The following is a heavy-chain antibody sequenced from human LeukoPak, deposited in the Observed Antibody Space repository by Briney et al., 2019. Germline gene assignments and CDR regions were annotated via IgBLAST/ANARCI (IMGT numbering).Heavy chain of an antibody. CDR1: GFTFSSYG. J-gene: IGHJ4*02. CDR2: IWYDGSNK. V-gene: IGHV3-33*01. D-gene: IGHD3-9*01. Sequence: GGSLRLFCAASGFTFSSYGIHWVRQAPGKGLEWVAVIWYDGSNKFYADSVKGRFTISRDKSKNTVYLQMNSLRDEDTAVYYCARDRVDVLTGYFDYWGQGTLVTVSS. CDR3: ARDRVDVLTGYFDY.